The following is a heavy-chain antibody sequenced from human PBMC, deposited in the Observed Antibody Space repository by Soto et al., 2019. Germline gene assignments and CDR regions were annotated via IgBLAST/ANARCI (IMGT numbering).Heavy chain of an antibody. J-gene: IGHJ4*02. CDR1: GYGFTTYG. CDR3: ARGRYGDY. Sequence: QVHLVQSGAEVKKPGASVKVSCKGSGYGFTTYGITWVRQAPGQGLEWMAWISAHNGNTNYAQKLQGRVTGTRDTSTSTAYMELRSLRSDDTAVYYCARGRYGDYWGQGALVNVSS. D-gene: IGHD1-1*01. CDR2: ISAHNGNT. V-gene: IGHV1-18*01.